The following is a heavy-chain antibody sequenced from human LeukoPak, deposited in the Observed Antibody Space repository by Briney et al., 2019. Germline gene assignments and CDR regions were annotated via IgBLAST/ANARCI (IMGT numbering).Heavy chain of an antibody. V-gene: IGHV4-31*03. Sequence: PSQTLSLTCTVSGGSISSGGYYWSWIRQHPGKGLEWIGYIYYSGSTYYSPSLKSRVTISVDTSKNQFSLKLSSVTAADTAVYYCATRSYCSSTSCSLGAFDIWGQGTMVTVSS. D-gene: IGHD2-2*01. CDR3: ATRSYCSSTSCSLGAFDI. CDR2: IYYSGST. CDR1: GGSISSGGYY. J-gene: IGHJ3*02.